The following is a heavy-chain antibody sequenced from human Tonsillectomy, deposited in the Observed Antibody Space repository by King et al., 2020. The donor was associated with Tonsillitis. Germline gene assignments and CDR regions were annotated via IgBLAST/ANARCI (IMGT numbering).Heavy chain of an antibody. V-gene: IGHV3-43*02. CDR3: AKDYGDYISYFAY. J-gene: IGHJ4*02. CDR1: GFTFDDYA. D-gene: IGHD4-17*01. Sequence: VQSGGSLRLSCAASGFTFDDYAMHWVRQTPGKGLEWVSLIGGDGGSTYYADSVKGRFTISRDNSKNSLYLQMSSLRTEDTALYYCAKDYGDYISYFAYWGQGTLVTVSS. CDR2: IGGDGGST.